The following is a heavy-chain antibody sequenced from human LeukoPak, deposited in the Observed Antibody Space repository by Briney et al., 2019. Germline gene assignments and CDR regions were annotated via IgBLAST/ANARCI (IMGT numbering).Heavy chain of an antibody. Sequence: ASVKVSCKASGYTFTGYYMHWVRQAPGQGLEWMGWINPNSGGTNYAQKFQGWVTMTRDTSISTAYMELSRLRSDDTAVYYCARDLGYCSGGSCYGAFDIWGQGTMVTVSS. J-gene: IGHJ3*02. CDR2: INPNSGGT. CDR1: GYTFTGYY. CDR3: ARDLGYCSGGSCYGAFDI. V-gene: IGHV1-2*04. D-gene: IGHD2-15*01.